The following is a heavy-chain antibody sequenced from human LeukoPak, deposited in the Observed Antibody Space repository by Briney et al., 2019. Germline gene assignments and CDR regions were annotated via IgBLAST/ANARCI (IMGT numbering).Heavy chain of an antibody. CDR3: ARGSTVVIPTYFDY. CDR1: GFTFSSYA. D-gene: IGHD3-22*01. V-gene: IGHV3-30-3*01. J-gene: IGHJ4*02. CDR2: ISYDGSNK. Sequence: GGSLRLSCAASGFTFSSYAMHWVRQAPGKGLEWVAVISYDGSNKYYADSVKGRFTISRDNSMNTLYLQMNSLRAEDTAVYYCARGSTVVIPTYFDYWGQGTLVTVSS.